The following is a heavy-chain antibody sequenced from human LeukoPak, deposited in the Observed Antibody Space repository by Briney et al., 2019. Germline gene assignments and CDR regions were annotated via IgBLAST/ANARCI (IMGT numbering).Heavy chain of an antibody. V-gene: IGHV3-30*02. CDR2: IRYDGSNK. J-gene: IGHJ4*02. CDR3: AKETLQYYDFWSGYSPFDY. D-gene: IGHD3-3*01. Sequence: GGSLRLSCAASGFTFSSYGMHWVRQAPGKGLEWVAFIRYDGSNKYYADSVEGRFTISRDNSKNTLYLQMNSLRAEDTAVYYCAKETLQYYDFWSGYSPFDYWGQGTLVTVSS. CDR1: GFTFSSYG.